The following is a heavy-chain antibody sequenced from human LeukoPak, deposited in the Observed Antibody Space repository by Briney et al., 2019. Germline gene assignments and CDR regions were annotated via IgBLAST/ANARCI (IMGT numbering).Heavy chain of an antibody. Sequence: ASVKVSCTASGYTFTDFYLHWVRQAPGQGLEWMGWINPNTGDTNYAQNFQGRVTMTRDTSINTAYMELSRLRSDDTAVYYCARGDTIIAAAGLDAFDIWGQGTMVTVSS. J-gene: IGHJ3*02. CDR3: ARGDTIIAAAGLDAFDI. D-gene: IGHD6-13*01. CDR1: GYTFTDFY. V-gene: IGHV1-2*02. CDR2: INPNTGDT.